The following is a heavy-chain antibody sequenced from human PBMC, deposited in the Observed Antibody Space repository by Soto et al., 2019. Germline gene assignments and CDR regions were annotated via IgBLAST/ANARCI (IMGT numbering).Heavy chain of an antibody. J-gene: IGHJ5*02. CDR3: ARRQIKNYYDSSGLGFDP. V-gene: IGHV4-59*12. CDR1: GGSISSYY. Sequence: PSETLSLTCTVSGGSISSYYWSWIRQPPGKGLEWIGYIYYSGSTNYNPSLKSRVTISVDTSKNQFSLKLSSVTAADTAVYYCARRQIKNYYDSSGLGFDPWGQGTLVTVSS. D-gene: IGHD3-22*01. CDR2: IYYSGST.